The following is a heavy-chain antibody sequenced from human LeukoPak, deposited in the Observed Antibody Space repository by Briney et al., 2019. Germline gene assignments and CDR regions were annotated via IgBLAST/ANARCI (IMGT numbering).Heavy chain of an antibody. Sequence: SVKVSCKASGGTFNNLAFTWVRQAPGQGLEWMGRITPLFGTADYPQKFPGRVSFSADESTTTSYMELNSLTSENTAVYYCARDHDHSFDPWGQGTLVTVPS. CDR1: GGTFNNLA. J-gene: IGHJ5*02. CDR3: ARDHDHSFDP. CDR2: ITPLFGTA. V-gene: IGHV1-69*13.